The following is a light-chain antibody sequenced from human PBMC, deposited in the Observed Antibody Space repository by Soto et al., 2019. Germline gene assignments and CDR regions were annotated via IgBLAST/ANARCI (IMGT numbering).Light chain of an antibody. CDR1: SGHSSYI. Sequence: QPVLTQSSSASASLGSSVKLTCTLSSGHSSYIIAWHQQQPGKDPRYLMKLEGRGNYNKGSGVPDRFSGSSSGADRYLTISNLQCEYEADYYCETWDSNTWVFGGGTKLTVL. CDR2: LEGRGNY. V-gene: IGLV4-60*02. J-gene: IGLJ3*02. CDR3: ETWDSNTWV.